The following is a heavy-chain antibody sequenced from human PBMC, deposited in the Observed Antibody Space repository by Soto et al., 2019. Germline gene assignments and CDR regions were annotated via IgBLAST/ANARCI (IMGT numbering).Heavy chain of an antibody. J-gene: IGHJ4*02. Sequence: GGSLRLSCAASGFTFSSYSMNWVRQAPGKGLEWVSSISSSSSYIYYADSVKGRFTISRDNAKNSLYLQMNSLRAEDTAVYYCARDLYDYIWGSYRRFDYWSQGTLVTVSS. CDR1: GFTFSSYS. CDR3: ARDLYDYIWGSYRRFDY. V-gene: IGHV3-21*01. CDR2: ISSSSSYI. D-gene: IGHD3-16*02.